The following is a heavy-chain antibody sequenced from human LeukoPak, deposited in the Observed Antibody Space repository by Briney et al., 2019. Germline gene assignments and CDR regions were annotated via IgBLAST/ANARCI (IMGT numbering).Heavy chain of an antibody. CDR3: AKSSHGSGSHYNWFDP. D-gene: IGHD3-10*01. J-gene: IGHJ5*02. V-gene: IGHV3-23*01. CDR1: GFTFSSYA. CDR2: ISGSGGST. Sequence: GGSLRLSCAASGFTFSSYAMSWVRQAPGKGLEWVSAISGSGGSTYYADSVKGRFTISRDNSKNTLYLQMNSLRAEDTAVYYCAKSSHGSGSHYNWFDPWGQGTLVTVSS.